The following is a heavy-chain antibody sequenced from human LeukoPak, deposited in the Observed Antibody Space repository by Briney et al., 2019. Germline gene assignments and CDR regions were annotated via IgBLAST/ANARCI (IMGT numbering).Heavy chain of an antibody. J-gene: IGHJ3*02. V-gene: IGHV3-21*01. CDR2: ISSSSSYI. CDR3: AGYFDWFWVSDDAFDI. Sequence: GGSLRLSCAASGFTFSSYSMNWVRQAPGKGLEWVSSISSSSSYIYYADSVKGRFTISRDNAKNSLYLQMNSLRAEDTAVYYCAGYFDWFWVSDDAFDIWGQGTMVTVSS. D-gene: IGHD3-9*01. CDR1: GFTFSSYS.